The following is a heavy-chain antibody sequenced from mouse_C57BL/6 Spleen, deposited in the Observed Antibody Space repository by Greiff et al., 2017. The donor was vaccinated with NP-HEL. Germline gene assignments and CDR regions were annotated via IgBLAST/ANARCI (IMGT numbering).Heavy chain of an antibody. CDR1: GFTLSDYG. CDR2: ISSGSSTI. V-gene: IGHV5-17*01. J-gene: IGHJ3*01. CDR3: ARPFAY. Sequence: EVKLKESGGGLVKPGGSLKLSCAASGFTLSDYGLHWVRQAPAKGLAWVAYISSGSSTIYYADTVKGRFTISRDNAKNTLFLQMTSLRSEDTAMYYCARPFAYWGQGTLVTVSA.